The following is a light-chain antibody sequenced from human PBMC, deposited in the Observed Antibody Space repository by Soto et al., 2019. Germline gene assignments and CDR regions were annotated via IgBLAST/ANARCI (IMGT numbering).Light chain of an antibody. CDR3: QEYKRYST. J-gene: IGKJ2*01. CDR1: QSISSW. V-gene: IGKV1-5*03. Sequence: DIQMTQSPSTLSASVGDRVTITCRASQSISSWLAWYQQKPGKAPKLLIYKAFSLESGVPSRFRGSGSGTEFPLSISSLHPEDFAAYYCQEYKRYSTFGQGTKLEIK. CDR2: KAF.